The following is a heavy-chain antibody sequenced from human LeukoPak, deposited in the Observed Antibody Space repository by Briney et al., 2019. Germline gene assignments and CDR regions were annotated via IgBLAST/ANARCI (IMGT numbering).Heavy chain of an antibody. CDR3: AAFTLYYDSSGYYDTQDY. CDR2: IYYSGST. V-gene: IGHV4-39*01. D-gene: IGHD3-22*01. J-gene: IGHJ4*02. CDR1: GDSISSSSYY. Sequence: SETLSLTCTVSGDSISSSSYYWGWIRQPPGKGLEWIGSIYYSGSTYYNPSLKSRVTISVDTSKNQFSLKLSSVTAADTAVYYCAAFTLYYDSSGYYDTQDYWGQGTLVTVSS.